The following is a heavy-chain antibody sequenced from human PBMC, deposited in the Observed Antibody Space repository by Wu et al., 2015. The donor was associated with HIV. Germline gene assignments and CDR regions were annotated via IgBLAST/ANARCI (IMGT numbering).Heavy chain of an antibody. J-gene: IGHJ6*02. D-gene: IGHD6-19*01. CDR2: ISAYNGNT. CDR3: VRDQQWPTDYYHYYGMDV. V-gene: IGHV1-18*01. CDR1: GYTFTSYG. Sequence: QVQLVQSGPEVKKPGASVKVSCKASGYTFTSYGISWVRQAPGQGLEWMGWISAYNGNTNYAQKLQGRVTMTTDTSTSTAYMELRTLRSDDTAVYYCVRDQQWPTDYYHYYGMDVWGQGTTVTVSS.